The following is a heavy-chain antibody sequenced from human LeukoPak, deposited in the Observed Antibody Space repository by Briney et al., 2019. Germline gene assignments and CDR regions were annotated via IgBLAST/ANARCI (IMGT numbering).Heavy chain of an antibody. V-gene: IGHV1-46*01. D-gene: IGHD5-24*01. Sequence: ASVKVSCKASGYTFTSYYMHWVRQAPGQGLEWMGIINSSGGSTSYAQKFQGRVTMTRDMSTSTVYMELSSLRSEDTAVYYCARNGVEMANIDYSGQGTLVTVCS. CDR1: GYTFTSYY. CDR3: ARNGVEMANIDY. CDR2: INSSGGST. J-gene: IGHJ4*02.